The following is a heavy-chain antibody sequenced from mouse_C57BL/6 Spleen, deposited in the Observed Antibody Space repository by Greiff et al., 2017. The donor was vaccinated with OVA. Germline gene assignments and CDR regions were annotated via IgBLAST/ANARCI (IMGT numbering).Heavy chain of an antibody. D-gene: IGHD1-1*01. CDR2: IYPGSGNT. V-gene: IGHV1-76*01. Sequence: VQLQESGAELVRPGASVKLSCKASGYTFTDYYINWVKQRPGQGLEWIARIYPGSGNTYYNEKFKGKATLTAEKSSSTAYMQLSSLTSEDSAVYFCARGDYYGSSFAYWGQGTLVTVSA. J-gene: IGHJ3*01. CDR3: ARGDYYGSSFAY. CDR1: GYTFTDYY.